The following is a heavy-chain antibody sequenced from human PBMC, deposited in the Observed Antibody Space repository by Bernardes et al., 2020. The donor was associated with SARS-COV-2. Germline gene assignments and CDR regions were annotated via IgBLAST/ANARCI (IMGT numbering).Heavy chain of an antibody. Sequence: GSLRLSCAASGFTFSSYDMTWVRQAPGKGLEWVSSISSSSSYMYYADSVKGRFTISRDNAKNSLYLQMNSLRAEDTAVYYCAREGHGDFDYWGQGTLVTVSS. CDR3: AREGHGDFDY. J-gene: IGHJ4*02. CDR2: ISSSSSYM. V-gene: IGHV3-21*01. CDR1: GFTFSSYD.